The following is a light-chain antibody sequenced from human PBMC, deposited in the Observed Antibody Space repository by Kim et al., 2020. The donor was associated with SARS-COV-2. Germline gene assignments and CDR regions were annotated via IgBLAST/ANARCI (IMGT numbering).Light chain of an antibody. Sequence: IQLTQSPSSLSASVGDRVTITCRASQDISNYVAWYQRRPGKAPNLLIHAASTLQSGVPSRFRGSGSGREFTLTISSLQPEDFATYYCQQLDSYPLTFGGGTKVDIK. CDR2: AAS. CDR3: QQLDSYPLT. V-gene: IGKV1-9*01. CDR1: QDISNY. J-gene: IGKJ4*01.